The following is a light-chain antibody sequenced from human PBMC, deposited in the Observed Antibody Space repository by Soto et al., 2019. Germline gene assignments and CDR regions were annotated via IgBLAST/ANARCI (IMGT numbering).Light chain of an antibody. V-gene: IGKV1-39*01. CDR3: QKSYSTPFN. CDR1: QSLVHSDGNTY. Sequence: ITQSPLSLPVTLGHPASISCRSSQSLVHSDGNTYLNWYQQKPGKAPKLLIYAASSLQSGVPSRFSGSGSGTDFTLTISSLQPEDFATYYCQKSYSTPFNFGGGTKVDIK. CDR2: AAS. J-gene: IGKJ4*01.